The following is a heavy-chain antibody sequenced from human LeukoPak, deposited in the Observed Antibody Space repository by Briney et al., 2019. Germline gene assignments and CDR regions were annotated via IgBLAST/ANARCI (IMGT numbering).Heavy chain of an antibody. D-gene: IGHD3-10*01. CDR3: ARAIRYGSGSFDY. J-gene: IGHJ4*02. Sequence: PSETLSLACTVSGGSISSSSYYWGWIRQPPGKGLEWIGSIYYSGSTYHNPSLKSRVTISVDTSKNQFSLKLSSVTAADTAVYYCARAIRYGSGSFDYWGQGTLVTVSS. CDR1: GGSISSSSYY. V-gene: IGHV4-39*01. CDR2: IYYSGST.